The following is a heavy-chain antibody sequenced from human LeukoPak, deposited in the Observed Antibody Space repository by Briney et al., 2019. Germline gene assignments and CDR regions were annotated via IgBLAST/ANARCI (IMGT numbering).Heavy chain of an antibody. CDR1: GFTFSSYA. Sequence: GGSLRLSCAASGFTFSSYAMSWVRQTPGKGLEWVSAISGSGCSTYYADSVKGRFTISRDNSKNTLYLQMNSLRAEDTAVYYCAKDRYYDSSGFTDTRFDPWGQGTLVTVSS. CDR3: AKDRYYDSSGFTDTRFDP. V-gene: IGHV3-23*01. J-gene: IGHJ5*02. CDR2: ISGSGCST. D-gene: IGHD3-22*01.